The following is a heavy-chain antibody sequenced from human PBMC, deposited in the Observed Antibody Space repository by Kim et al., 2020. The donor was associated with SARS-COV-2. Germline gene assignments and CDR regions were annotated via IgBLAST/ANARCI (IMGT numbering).Heavy chain of an antibody. Sequence: GGSLRLSCAASGFTLNTYRMNWVRQAPGKGLEWVSSISSSNNYIYAADSVKGRFTISRDNAKNSLYLQMNSLRAEDTAVYYCARDTSPSNYDILTGYSPWGYYGMDVWGQGTTVTVSS. D-gene: IGHD3-9*01. CDR2: ISSSNNYI. CDR1: GFTLNTYR. V-gene: IGHV3-21*01. CDR3: ARDTSPSNYDILTGYSPWGYYGMDV. J-gene: IGHJ6*02.